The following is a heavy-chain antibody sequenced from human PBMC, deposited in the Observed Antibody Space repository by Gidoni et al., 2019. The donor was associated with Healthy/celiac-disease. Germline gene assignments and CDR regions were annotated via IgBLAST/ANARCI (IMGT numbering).Heavy chain of an antibody. D-gene: IGHD6-19*01. CDR2: ISSSGSTI. J-gene: IGHJ4*02. CDR1: GFTFSSYE. V-gene: IGHV3-48*03. CDR3: ARDHQRGQWLAYYFDY. Sequence: EVQLVESGGGLVQPGGSLRLSCAASGFTFSSYEMNWVRQAPGKGLEWVSYISSSGSTIYYADSVKGRFTISRDNAKNSLYLQMNSLRAEDTAVYYCARDHQRGQWLAYYFDYWGQGTLVTVSS.